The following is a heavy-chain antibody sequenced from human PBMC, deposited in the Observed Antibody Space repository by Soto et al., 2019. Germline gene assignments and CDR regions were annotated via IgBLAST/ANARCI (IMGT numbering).Heavy chain of an antibody. CDR2: VSRAGTYT. Sequence: EVQLLESGGDVVRPGGSLRLSCAASGFTFSSYAMGWVRQAPGKGLEWVAGVSRAGTYTFYADSVRGRFSISRDNSRYTVDLYMNALRGDDSAVYFCVKYTVTEDLGESWGQGTLVSVSS. CDR3: VKYTVTEDLGES. D-gene: IGHD3-16*01. J-gene: IGHJ5*02. CDR1: GFTFSSYA. V-gene: IGHV3-23*01.